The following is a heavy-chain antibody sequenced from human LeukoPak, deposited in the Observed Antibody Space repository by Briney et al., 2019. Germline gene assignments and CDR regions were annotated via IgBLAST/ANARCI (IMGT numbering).Heavy chain of an antibody. CDR3: AGAYYYDSSGHFDY. D-gene: IGHD3-22*01. V-gene: IGHV4-30-4*01. Sequence: SETLSLTCTVSGGSISSGDYYWSWIRQPPGKGLEWIGYIYYSGSTYYNPSLKSRVTISVDTSKNQFSLKLSSVTAADTAVYCCAGAYYYDSSGHFDYWGQGTLVTVSS. J-gene: IGHJ4*02. CDR2: IYYSGST. CDR1: GGSISSGDYY.